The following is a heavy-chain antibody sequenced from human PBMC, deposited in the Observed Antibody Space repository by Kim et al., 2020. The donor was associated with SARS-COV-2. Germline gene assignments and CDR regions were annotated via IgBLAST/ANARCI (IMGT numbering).Heavy chain of an antibody. Sequence: GGSLRLSCIASGFTFHDHAMHWVRQAPGKGLEWVSGIMWNTDGIGYADSVKGRFTTSIDKAKNSLYLQMNSLRPEDTALYCCTKDVLAGGADVWGQGTAVIVSS. V-gene: IGHV3-9*01. CDR1: GFTFHDHA. J-gene: IGHJ6*02. CDR2: IMWNTDGI. D-gene: IGHD3-3*02. CDR3: TKDVLAGGADV.